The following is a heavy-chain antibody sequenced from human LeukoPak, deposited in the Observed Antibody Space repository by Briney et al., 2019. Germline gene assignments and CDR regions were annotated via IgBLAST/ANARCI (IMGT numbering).Heavy chain of an antibody. CDR1: GFTFSSYA. CDR3: AKLVGDYVTGPIDY. Sequence: GGSLRLSCAASGFTFSSYARSWGRQAPGKGLEWVSGVNCSGDSTYYADSVRRRSTISRHNSKNTLPLQMSSLRAEDTAVYYCAKLVGDYVTGPIDYWGQGTLVTVSS. CDR2: VNCSGDST. J-gene: IGHJ4*02. V-gene: IGHV3-23*01. D-gene: IGHD4-17*01.